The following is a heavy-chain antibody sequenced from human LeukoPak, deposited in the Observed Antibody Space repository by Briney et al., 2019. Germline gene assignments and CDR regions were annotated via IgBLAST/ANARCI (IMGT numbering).Heavy chain of an antibody. CDR3: ARDGPGGGSYYTNY. CDR1: GFTFSSYS. Sequence: TGGSLRLSCAASGFTFSSYSMNWVRQAPGKGLEWVSHINWNGGSTHYADSVKGRFTISRDSAKNSLYLQMNSLRAEDTALYYCARDGPGGGSYYTNYWGQGTLVTVSS. V-gene: IGHV3-20*04. D-gene: IGHD1-26*01. J-gene: IGHJ4*02. CDR2: INWNGGST.